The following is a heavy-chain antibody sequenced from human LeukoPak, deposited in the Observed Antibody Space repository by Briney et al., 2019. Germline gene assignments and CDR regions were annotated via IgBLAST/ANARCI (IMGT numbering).Heavy chain of an antibody. J-gene: IGHJ5*02. Sequence: ASVKVPCKASGGTFSSYAISWVRRAPGQGPEWMGGIIPIFGTANYAQKFQGRVTITTDESTSTAYMELSSLRSEDTAVYYCARSVGAVVITGFDPWGQGTLVTVSS. CDR2: IIPIFGTA. CDR3: ARSVGAVVITGFDP. D-gene: IGHD3-22*01. V-gene: IGHV1-69*05. CDR1: GGTFSSYA.